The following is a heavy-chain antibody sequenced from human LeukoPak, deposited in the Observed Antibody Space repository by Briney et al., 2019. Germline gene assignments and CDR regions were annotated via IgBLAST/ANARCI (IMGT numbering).Heavy chain of an antibody. CDR1: GGSISSGSYY. J-gene: IGHJ4*02. CDR2: IYTSGST. CDR3: ARDDNAVYDYGDYDGL. V-gene: IGHV4-61*02. Sequence: PSETLSLTCTVSGGSISSGSYYWSWIRQPAGKGLEWIGRIYTSGSTNYNPSLKSRVTISVDTSKNQFSLKLSSVTAADTAVYYCARDDNAVYDYGDYDGLWGQGTLVTVSS. D-gene: IGHD4-17*01.